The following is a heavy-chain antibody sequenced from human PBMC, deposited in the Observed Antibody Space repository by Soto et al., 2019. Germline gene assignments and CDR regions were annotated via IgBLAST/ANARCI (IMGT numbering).Heavy chain of an antibody. CDR3: ARGLLRGFIAAAGRKSNWFDP. V-gene: IGHV4-34*01. D-gene: IGHD6-13*01. CDR2: INHSGST. J-gene: IGHJ5*02. CDR1: GGSFSGYY. Sequence: SETLSLTCAVYGGSFSGYYWSWIRQPPGKGLEWIGEINHSGSTNYNPSLKSRVTISVDTPKNQFSLKLSSVTAADTAVYYCARGLLRGFIAAAGRKSNWFDPWGQGTLVTVSS.